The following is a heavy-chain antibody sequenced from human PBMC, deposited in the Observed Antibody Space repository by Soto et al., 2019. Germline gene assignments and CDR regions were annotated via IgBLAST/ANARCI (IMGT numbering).Heavy chain of an antibody. CDR1: GYSISDDYY. J-gene: IGHJ4*02. Sequence: PSETLSLTCAVSGYSISDDYYWGWIRQPPGKGLEWIGSIYQSGSTYYNPSLKSRVTISVDTSKNQFSLRLTSVTAADTAVYYCAKPLGDFWSGYLAFDYWGQGTLVTVSS. V-gene: IGHV4-38-2*01. CDR3: AKPLGDFWSGYLAFDY. D-gene: IGHD3-3*01. CDR2: IYQSGST.